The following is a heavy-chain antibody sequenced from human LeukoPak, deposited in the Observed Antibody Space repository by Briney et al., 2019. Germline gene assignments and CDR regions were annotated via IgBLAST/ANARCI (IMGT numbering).Heavy chain of an antibody. J-gene: IGHJ5*02. D-gene: IGHD3-16*02. Sequence: ASVKVSCKASGYTFTSFGINWVRQAPGQGLEWMGWISAYNGNTNYAQKLQGRVTMTTDTSTSTAYMELRSLRSDDTAVYYCARDSDVSYGNWFDPWGQGTLVTVSS. CDR1: GYTFTSFG. V-gene: IGHV1-18*01. CDR3: ARDSDVSYGNWFDP. CDR2: ISAYNGNT.